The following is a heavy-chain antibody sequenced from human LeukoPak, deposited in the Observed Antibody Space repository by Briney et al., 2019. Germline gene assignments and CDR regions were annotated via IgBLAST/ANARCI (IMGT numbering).Heavy chain of an antibody. CDR1: GFTFSSYG. D-gene: IGHD1-14*01. J-gene: IGHJ4*02. Sequence: GRSLRLSCAASGFTFSSYGMHWVRQAPGKGLEWVAVISYDGSNKYYADSVKGRFTISRDNSKNTLYLQMNSLRAEDTAVYYCAKGSTGVNFDYWGQGTLVTVSS. CDR3: AKGSTGVNFDY. V-gene: IGHV3-30*18. CDR2: ISYDGSNK.